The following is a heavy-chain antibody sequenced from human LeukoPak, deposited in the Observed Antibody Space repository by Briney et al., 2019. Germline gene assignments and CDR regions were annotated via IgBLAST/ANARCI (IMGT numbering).Heavy chain of an antibody. J-gene: IGHJ4*02. V-gene: IGHV1-8*01. Sequence: ASVKVSCKASGYTFTSFGISWVRQAPGQGLEWMGWMSPNSGNAGYAQKLQGRVTMTRNTSISTAYMELSSLRSEDTAVYYCSRGDYWGQGTLVTVSS. CDR3: SRGDY. CDR2: MSPNSGNA. CDR1: GYTFTSFG.